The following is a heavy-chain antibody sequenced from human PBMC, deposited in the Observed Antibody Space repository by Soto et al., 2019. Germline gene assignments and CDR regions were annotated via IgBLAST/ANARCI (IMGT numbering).Heavy chain of an antibody. CDR3: ATADGFGVVTPFFEY. J-gene: IGHJ4*02. V-gene: IGHV4-39*01. CDR1: GGSISSSSHY. Sequence: QLQLQESGPGLVKPSETLSLTCTVSGGSISSSSHYWGWIRQSPGKHLEWIGSSYYRGSTHYNPSLKARGNLSGDTSKNQVSLKVYSVTAADTAVYYCATADGFGVVTPFFEYWGQGTLATVSS. CDR2: SYYRGST. D-gene: IGHD3-3*01.